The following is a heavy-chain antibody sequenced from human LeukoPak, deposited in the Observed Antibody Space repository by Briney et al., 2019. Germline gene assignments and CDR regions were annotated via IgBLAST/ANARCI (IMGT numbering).Heavy chain of an antibody. CDR2: ISGSGGSK. CDR1: GFTFSSYA. CDR3: GRDLGGRSGY. V-gene: IGHV3-23*01. J-gene: IGHJ4*02. Sequence: GGSLRLSCAASGFTFSSYAMSWVRQAPGKGLEWVSAISGSGGSKYYADSVKGRFSISRDNAENTLYLQMNSLRAEDTAVYYCGRDLGGRSGYWGQGTLVTVSS. D-gene: IGHD1-26*01.